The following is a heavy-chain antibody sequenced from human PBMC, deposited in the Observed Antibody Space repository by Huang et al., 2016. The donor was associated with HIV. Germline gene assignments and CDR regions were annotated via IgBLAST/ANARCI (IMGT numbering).Heavy chain of an antibody. CDR2: IFYSGRI. J-gene: IGHJ4*02. CDR3: ARRGWEYSGYEVFDS. Sequence: QLQLQESGPGLVKPSETLSLFCTVSNGSMSSGSYYWGWIRQSPGKSLEWIGSIFYSGRIFYSPSLKSRVTITVDKSKNLFSLNLASVTAADTALYYCARRGWEYSGYEVFDSWGQGTLVAVSS. V-gene: IGHV4-39*01. D-gene: IGHD5-12*01. CDR1: NGSMSSGSYY.